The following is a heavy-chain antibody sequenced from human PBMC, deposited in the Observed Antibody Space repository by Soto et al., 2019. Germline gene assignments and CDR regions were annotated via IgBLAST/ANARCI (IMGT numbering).Heavy chain of an antibody. D-gene: IGHD4-17*01. Sequence: ASVKVSCKASGYTFTSYDINWVRQATGQGLEWMGWMNPNSGNTGYAQKFQGRVTMTRNTSISTAYMELSSLRSEDTAVYYCASAPGPLWLRWSPEYYFDYWGQGTLVTVSS. CDR1: GYTFTSYD. V-gene: IGHV1-8*01. J-gene: IGHJ4*02. CDR3: ASAPGPLWLRWSPEYYFDY. CDR2: MNPNSGNT.